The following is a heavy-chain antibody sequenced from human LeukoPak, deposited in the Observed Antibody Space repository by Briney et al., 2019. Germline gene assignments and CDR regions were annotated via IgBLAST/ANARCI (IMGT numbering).Heavy chain of an antibody. Sequence: ASVKVSCKASGYTFTSYDINWVRQATGQGLEWMGWMNPDSGNTGYAQKFQGRVTMTRSTSISTAYMELSSLRSEDTAVYYCARRTITGTTHPWGQGTLVTVSS. CDR1: GYTFTSYD. CDR2: MNPDSGNT. J-gene: IGHJ5*02. D-gene: IGHD1-7*01. CDR3: ARRTITGTTHP. V-gene: IGHV1-8*01.